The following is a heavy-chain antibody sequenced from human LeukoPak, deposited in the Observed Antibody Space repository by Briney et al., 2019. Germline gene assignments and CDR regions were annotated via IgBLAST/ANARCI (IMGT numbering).Heavy chain of an antibody. CDR3: AKGSGSGWYGWFDP. D-gene: IGHD6-19*01. CDR1: RFTFSGYA. CDR2: IDASGLNT. V-gene: IGHV3-23*01. Sequence: GGSLRLSCAASRFTFSGYAMYWVRQAPGKGLEWVSCIDASGLNTYYADSVKGRFTISRDNSRNTLYLQMNSLRAEDTAVYYCAKGSGSGWYGWFDPWGQGTLVTVSS. J-gene: IGHJ5*02.